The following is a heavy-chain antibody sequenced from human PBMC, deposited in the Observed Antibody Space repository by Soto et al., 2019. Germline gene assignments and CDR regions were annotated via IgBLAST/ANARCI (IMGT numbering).Heavy chain of an antibody. D-gene: IGHD5-18*01. V-gene: IGHV1-69*13. CDR2: IIPMFGTA. CDR3: ASGIQLWLRRINNGYSG. CDR1: GCTFSTYA. J-gene: IGHJ4*02. Sequence: SVKVACKAPGCTFSTYAISWVRQAPGQGLEWMGGIIPMFGTANYAQRFQDRVTITADESTNTVYMELSSLRSEDTAVYFCASGIQLWLRRINNGYSGWGQGTLVTVSS.